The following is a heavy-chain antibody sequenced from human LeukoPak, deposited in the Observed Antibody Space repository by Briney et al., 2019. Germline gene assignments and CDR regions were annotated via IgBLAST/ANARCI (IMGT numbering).Heavy chain of an antibody. Sequence: GGSLRLSCAASGFTFSSYAMHWVRQAPGKGLEWVAVISYDGSNKYYADSVKGRFTISRDNSKNTLYLQMNSLRAEDTAVYYCASEDYYDSSGSLDFASWGQGPWSPSPQ. CDR3: ASEDYYDSSGSLDFAS. V-gene: IGHV3-30-3*01. J-gene: IGHJ4*02. CDR2: ISYDGSNK. D-gene: IGHD3-22*01. CDR1: GFTFSSYA.